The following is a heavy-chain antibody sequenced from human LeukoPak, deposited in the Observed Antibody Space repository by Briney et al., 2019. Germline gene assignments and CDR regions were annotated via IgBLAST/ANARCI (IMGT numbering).Heavy chain of an antibody. D-gene: IGHD4-17*01. Sequence: ASVKVSCKASGYPFDNFGLTWGRQAPGQGLEWMGWISAYNGNTHYAQKFRGRLTLTTETSTSTAHLELRSLKSDDTAVYYCARDRVGGDLTGVSLYWGQGTLVTVSS. CDR2: ISAYNGNT. J-gene: IGHJ4*01. CDR1: GYPFDNFG. V-gene: IGHV1-18*01. CDR3: ARDRVGGDLTGVSLY.